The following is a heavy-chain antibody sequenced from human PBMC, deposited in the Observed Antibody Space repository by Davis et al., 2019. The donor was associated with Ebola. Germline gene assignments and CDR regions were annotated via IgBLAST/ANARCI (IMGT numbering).Heavy chain of an antibody. Sequence: ASVKVSCKAPGHTFSNYAMHWVRQAPGQRLEWMGWIHGGNGNRKYSQKFQGRVTMTTDTSTSTAYMEVGSLRSDDTAVYYCARAQFPTTSDHWGQGTLVTVSS. CDR3: ARAQFPTTSDH. CDR2: IHGGNGNR. J-gene: IGHJ4*02. CDR1: GHTFSNYA. D-gene: IGHD1-1*01. V-gene: IGHV1-3*01.